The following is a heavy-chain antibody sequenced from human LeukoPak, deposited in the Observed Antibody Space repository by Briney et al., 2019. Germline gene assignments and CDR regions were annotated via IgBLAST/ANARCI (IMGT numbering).Heavy chain of an antibody. J-gene: IGHJ4*02. CDR3: ASWGGDYLFDY. CDR2: IYYSGTT. D-gene: IGHD4-17*01. Sequence: SETLSLTCTVSGGSISSYYWSWIRQPPGKGLEWIGYIYYSGTTNYNPSLKSRVTMSLDTSKKQFSLKLSSVTAADTAVYYCASWGGDYLFDYWGQGTLVTVSS. CDR1: GGSISSYY. V-gene: IGHV4-59*01.